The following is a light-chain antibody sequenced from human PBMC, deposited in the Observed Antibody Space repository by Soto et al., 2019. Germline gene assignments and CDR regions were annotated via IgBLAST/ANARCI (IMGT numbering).Light chain of an antibody. Sequence: QSALTQPASVSGSPGQSITISCTGTARDVGGYNSVSWYQQLPGKAPKLMIYDVSNRPSGVSSRFSGSKSGSTASLTISGLQAEDEADYYCSSYSGSTTLGVVFGGGTKLTVL. CDR2: DVS. CDR1: ARDVGGYNS. CDR3: SSYSGSTTLGVV. J-gene: IGLJ2*01. V-gene: IGLV2-14*01.